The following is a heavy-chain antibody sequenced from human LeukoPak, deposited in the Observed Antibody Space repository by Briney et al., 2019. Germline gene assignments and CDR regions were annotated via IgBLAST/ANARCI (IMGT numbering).Heavy chain of an antibody. J-gene: IGHJ4*02. CDR1: GFTLSSHG. V-gene: IGHV3-23*01. CDR3: ARDSPVCSY. Sequence: GGSLRLSCAASGFTLSSHGRSWVRQAPGKGLEWVSALGDSGDSTYYADSVKGRFTISRDTSKNTLYLQMNSLRAEDTAVYYCARDSPVCSYWGQGTLVTVSS. CDR2: LGDSGDST. D-gene: IGHD3-10*02.